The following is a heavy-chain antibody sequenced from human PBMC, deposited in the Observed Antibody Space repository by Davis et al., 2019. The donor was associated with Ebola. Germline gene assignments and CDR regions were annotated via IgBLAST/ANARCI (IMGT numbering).Heavy chain of an antibody. CDR1: GGSISSYY. D-gene: IGHD3-22*01. Sequence: MPSETLSLTCTVSGGSISSYYWSWIRQPPGKGLEWIGYIYYSGSTNYNPSLKSRVTISVDTSKNQFSLKLSSVTAADTAVYYCARDPRGYYYDSSGYYRGWYFDLWGRGTLVTVSS. CDR3: ARDPRGYYYDSSGYYRGWYFDL. J-gene: IGHJ2*01. V-gene: IGHV4-59*12. CDR2: IYYSGST.